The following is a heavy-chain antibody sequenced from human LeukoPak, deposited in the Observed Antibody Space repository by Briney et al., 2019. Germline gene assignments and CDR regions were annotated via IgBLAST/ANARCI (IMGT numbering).Heavy chain of an antibody. CDR2: IYYSGST. J-gene: IGHJ4*02. CDR1: GGSISSGDYY. Sequence: SETLSPTCTVSGGSISSGDYYWSWIRQPPGKGLEWIGYIYYSGSTYYNPSLKSRVTISVDTSKNQFSLKLSSVTAADTAVYYCAREVRTTNYGGHVDYWGQGTLVTVSS. CDR3: AREVRTTNYGGHVDY. V-gene: IGHV4-30-4*08. D-gene: IGHD4-23*01.